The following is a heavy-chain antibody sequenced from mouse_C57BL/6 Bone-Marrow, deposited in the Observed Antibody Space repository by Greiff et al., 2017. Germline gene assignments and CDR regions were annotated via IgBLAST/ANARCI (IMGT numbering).Heavy chain of an antibody. CDR1: GYTFTSYW. D-gene: IGHD2-1*01. Sequence: QVQLQQPGAELVKPGASVKLSCKASGYTFTSYWMHWVKQRPGQGLEWIGMIHPNSGSTNYNEKFKSKATLTEDKSSSTAYMQLSSLTSEDSAVYFCARGAPFYYGNPFAYWGQGTLVTVSA. CDR3: ARGAPFYYGNPFAY. CDR2: IHPNSGST. J-gene: IGHJ3*01. V-gene: IGHV1-64*01.